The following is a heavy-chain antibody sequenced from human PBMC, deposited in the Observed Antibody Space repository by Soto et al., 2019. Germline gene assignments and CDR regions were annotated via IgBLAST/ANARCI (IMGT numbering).Heavy chain of an antibody. Sequence: SETLSLTCAVYGGSFSGYYWSWIRQPPGKGLEWIGEINHSGSTNYNPSLKSRVTISVDTSKNQFSLKLSSVTAADTAVYYCARAGSLTIFGVVINREKIDYWGQGTLVTV. J-gene: IGHJ4*02. CDR2: INHSGST. V-gene: IGHV4-34*01. D-gene: IGHD3-3*01. CDR1: GGSFSGYY. CDR3: ARAGSLTIFGVVINREKIDY.